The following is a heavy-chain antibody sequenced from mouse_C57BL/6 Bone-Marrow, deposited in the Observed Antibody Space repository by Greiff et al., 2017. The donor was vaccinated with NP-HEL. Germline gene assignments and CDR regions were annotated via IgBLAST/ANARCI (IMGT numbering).Heavy chain of an antibody. Sequence: QVQLQQSGAELVRPGTSVKVSCKASGYAFTNYLIEWVKQRPGQGLEWIGVINPGSGGTNYNEKFKGKATLTADKSSSTAYMQLSSLTSEDSAVYFCARGAQGFDYWGQGTTLTCSS. J-gene: IGHJ2*01. V-gene: IGHV1-54*01. D-gene: IGHD3-2*02. CDR3: ARGAQGFDY. CDR1: GYAFTNYL. CDR2: INPGSGGT.